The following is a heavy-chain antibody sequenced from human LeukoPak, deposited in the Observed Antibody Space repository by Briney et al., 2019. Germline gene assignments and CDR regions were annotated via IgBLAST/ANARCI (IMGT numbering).Heavy chain of an antibody. Sequence: SQTLSLTCTVAGGSISSSGYYWGWIPEPPGKGLEGFGRIYYCGSTYYNPSLKSRVTISVDTSKNQFSLKLSSVTAADTAVYYCARVKEDYYDSSGYSFDYWGQGTLVSVSS. CDR3: ARVKEDYYDSSGYSFDY. CDR2: IYYCGST. J-gene: IGHJ4*02. CDR1: GGSISSSGYY. D-gene: IGHD3-22*01. V-gene: IGHV4-39*07.